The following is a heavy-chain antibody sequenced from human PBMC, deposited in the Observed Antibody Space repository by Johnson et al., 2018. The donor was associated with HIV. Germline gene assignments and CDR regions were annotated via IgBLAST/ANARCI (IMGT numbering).Heavy chain of an antibody. V-gene: IGHV3-11*01. J-gene: IGHJ3*02. CDR3: ARDPSGPLVGTISWGVLDI. CDR2: ISGSGNSI. CDR1: EFSFSDYS. D-gene: IGHD1-26*01. Sequence: QVQLVESGGGLVKPGGSLRLSCTASEFSFSDYSLRWIRQAPGKGLEWVSYISGSGNSIYYADSVKGRFTISRDNAKNSLYLQMNSLRAEDTAVYYCARDPSGPLVGTISWGVLDIGGQGTLVTFPS.